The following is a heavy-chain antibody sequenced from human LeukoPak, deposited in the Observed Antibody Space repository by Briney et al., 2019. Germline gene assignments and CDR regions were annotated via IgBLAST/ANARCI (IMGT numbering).Heavy chain of an antibody. CDR2: INPNSGGT. CDR3: AIGIAARRAFDY. V-gene: IGHV1-2*02. D-gene: IGHD6-25*01. Sequence: ASVKVSCKASGYTFTSCAISWVRQAPGQGLEWMGWINPNSGGTNYAQKFQGRVTMTRDTSISTAYMELSRLRSDDTAVYYCAIGIAARRAFDYWGQGTLVTVSS. CDR1: GYTFTSCA. J-gene: IGHJ4*02.